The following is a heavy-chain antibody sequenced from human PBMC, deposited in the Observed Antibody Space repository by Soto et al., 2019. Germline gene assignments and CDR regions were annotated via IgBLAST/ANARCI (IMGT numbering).Heavy chain of an antibody. CDR3: ARVGDYDILTVP. Sequence: ASVKVSCKASGCTFSSYAISWVRQAPGQGLEWMGGIIPIFGTANYAQKFQGRVTITADESTSTAYMELSSLRSEDTAVYYCARVGDYDILTVPLGQGTLVIVSS. CDR2: IIPIFGTA. CDR1: GCTFSSYA. J-gene: IGHJ5*02. V-gene: IGHV1-69*13. D-gene: IGHD3-9*01.